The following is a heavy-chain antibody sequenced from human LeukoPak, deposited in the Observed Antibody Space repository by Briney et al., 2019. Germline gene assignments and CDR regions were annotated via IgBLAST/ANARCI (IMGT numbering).Heavy chain of an antibody. CDR3: ARVRKITMVRGVTITGWFDP. CDR1: GGSFSGYY. D-gene: IGHD3-10*01. CDR2: INHSGST. V-gene: IGHV4-34*01. J-gene: IGHJ5*02. Sequence: SETLSLTCAVYGGSFSGYYWSWIRQPPGKGLEWIGEINHSGSTNYNPSLKSRVTISVDTSKNQFSLKLSSVTAADAAVYYCARVRKITMVRGVTITGWFDPWGQGTLVTVSS.